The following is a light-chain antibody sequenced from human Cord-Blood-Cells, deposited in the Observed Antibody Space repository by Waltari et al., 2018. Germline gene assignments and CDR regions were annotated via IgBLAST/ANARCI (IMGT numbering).Light chain of an antibody. CDR3: CSYAGSPYV. Sequence: QSALTQPASVSGSPGQSITISCTATSSDVGSYNLVSWYQQHPGKAPKLMIYEGSKRPSGVSNRFSGSKSGNTASLTISGLQAEDEADYYCCSYAGSPYVFGTGTKVTVL. CDR1: SSDVGSYNL. V-gene: IGLV2-23*01. CDR2: EGS. J-gene: IGLJ1*01.